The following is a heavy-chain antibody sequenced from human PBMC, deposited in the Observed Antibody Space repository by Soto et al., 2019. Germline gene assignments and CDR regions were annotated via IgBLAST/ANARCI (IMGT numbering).Heavy chain of an antibody. D-gene: IGHD6-19*01. CDR2: IDPSDSYT. V-gene: IGHV5-10-1*01. CDR1: GYSFTSYW. CDR3: ASSAVPYSSGWYGGHWFDH. Sequence: PXESLKISCKGSGYSFTSYWISWVRQMPGKGLEWMGRIDPSDSYTNYSPSFQGHVTISADKSISTAYLQWSSLKASDTAMYYCASSAVPYSSGWYGGHWFDHWGQGNLVTVSS. J-gene: IGHJ5*02.